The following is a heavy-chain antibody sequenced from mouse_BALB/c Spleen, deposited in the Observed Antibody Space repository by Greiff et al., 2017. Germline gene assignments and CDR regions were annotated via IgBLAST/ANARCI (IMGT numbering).Heavy chain of an antibody. CDR3: ARSGRDYYGSSYRCFDV. CDR2: INPSTGYT. J-gene: IGHJ1*01. D-gene: IGHD1-1*01. Sequence: QVQLKESGAELAKPGASVKMSCKASGYTFTSYWMHWVKQRPGQGLEWIGYINPSTGYTEYNQKYKDKATLTADKSSSTAYMQLSSLTSEDSAVYYCARSGRDYYGSSYRCFDVWGAGTTVTVSS. CDR1: GYTFTSYW. V-gene: IGHV1-7*01.